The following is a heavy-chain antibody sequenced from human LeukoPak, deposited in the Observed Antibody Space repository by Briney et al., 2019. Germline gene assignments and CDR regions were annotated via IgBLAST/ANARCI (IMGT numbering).Heavy chain of an antibody. CDR3: ARKLRGAPADY. CDR2: INHSGST. J-gene: IGHJ4*02. CDR1: GGSFSGYY. V-gene: IGHV4-34*01. Sequence: SETLSLTCAVYGGSFSGYYWSWIRQPPGKGLEWIGEINHSGSTNYNPSLKSRVTISVDTSKNQFSLKLSSVTAANTAVYYCARKLRGAPADYWGQGTLVTVSS. D-gene: IGHD2-21*01.